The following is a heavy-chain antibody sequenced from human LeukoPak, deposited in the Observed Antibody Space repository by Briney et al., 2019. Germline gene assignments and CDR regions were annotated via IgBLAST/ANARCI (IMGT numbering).Heavy chain of an antibody. V-gene: IGHV3-23*01. D-gene: IGHD1-26*01. CDR2: ISAGGATL. CDR1: GFSFSTYA. J-gene: IGHJ6*03. Sequence: PGGSLRLSCAASGFSFSTYAMSWVRQAPGKGLEWVSAISAGGATLYYADSVKGRFTVSRDNSKNTLYLHMNSLRAEDTAIYYCAKDSGGTYFYYYYYMDVWGKGTTVTVSS. CDR3: AKDSGGTYFYYYYYMDV.